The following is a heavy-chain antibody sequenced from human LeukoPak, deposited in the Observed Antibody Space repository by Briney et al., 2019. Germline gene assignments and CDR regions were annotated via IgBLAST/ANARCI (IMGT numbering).Heavy chain of an antibody. V-gene: IGHV3-30*02. CDR1: GFTFSSYG. CDR2: IRYDGSNK. CDR3: AKDRAVVVPAAIWGGYYYYMDV. J-gene: IGHJ6*03. D-gene: IGHD2-2*01. Sequence: GGSLRLSCAASGFTFSSYGMHWVRQAPGKGLEWVAFIRYDGSNKYYADSVKGRFTISRDNPKNTLYLQMNSLRAEDTAVYYCAKDRAVVVPAAIWGGYYYYMDVWGKGTTVTVSS.